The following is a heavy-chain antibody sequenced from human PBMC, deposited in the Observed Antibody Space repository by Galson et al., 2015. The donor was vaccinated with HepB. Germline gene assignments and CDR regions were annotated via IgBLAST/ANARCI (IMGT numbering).Heavy chain of an antibody. CDR1: GFTFSSYA. D-gene: IGHD5-24*01. Sequence: SLRLSCAASGFTFSSYAMHWVRQAPGKGLEWVAVISYDGSNKYYADSVKGRFTISRDNSKNTLYLQMNSLRAEDTAVYYCARDVDGYNWPYYFDYWGQGTLVTVSS. CDR3: ARDVDGYNWPYYFDY. CDR2: ISYDGSNK. V-gene: IGHV3-30-3*01. J-gene: IGHJ4*02.